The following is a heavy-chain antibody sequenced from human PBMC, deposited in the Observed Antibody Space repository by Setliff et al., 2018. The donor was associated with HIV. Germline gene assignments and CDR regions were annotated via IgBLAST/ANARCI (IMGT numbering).Heavy chain of an antibody. CDR1: GGSISSHY. D-gene: IGHD5-12*01. V-gene: IGHV4-59*11. CDR2: IYYSGST. J-gene: IGHJ4*01. Sequence: PSETLSLTCTVSGGSISSHYWSWIRQPPGKGLEWIGSIYYSGSTNYNPSLKSRVTISVDTSKNQFSLKLSSVTAADTAVYYCARDARWLQFPYFDYWGQGTLVTVSS. CDR3: ARDARWLQFPYFDY.